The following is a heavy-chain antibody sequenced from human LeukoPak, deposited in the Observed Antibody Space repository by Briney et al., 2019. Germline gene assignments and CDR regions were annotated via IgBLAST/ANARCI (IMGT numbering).Heavy chain of an antibody. CDR1: GFTFSSYA. Sequence: GGSLRLSCAASGFTFSSYAMSWVRQAPGKGLEWVSGISGSDSGDSTYYADSVKGRFTISRDNSKSTLYLHLNSLRAEDTAVYYCAMSGAYTSPPFDSWGQGTLVTVSS. V-gene: IGHV3-23*01. CDR2: ISGSDSGDST. D-gene: IGHD5-18*01. J-gene: IGHJ4*02. CDR3: AMSGAYTSPPFDS.